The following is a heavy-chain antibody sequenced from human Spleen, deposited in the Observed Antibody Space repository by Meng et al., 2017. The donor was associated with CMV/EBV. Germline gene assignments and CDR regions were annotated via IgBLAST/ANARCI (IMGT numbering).Heavy chain of an antibody. J-gene: IGHJ6*02. CDR2: INGDGSST. D-gene: IGHD3-3*01. Sequence: GESLKISCAASGFTFSGYWMHWVRQAPGKGLVWVSRINGDGSSTSYADSVKGRFTISRDNAKNTLYLQMNSLRAEDTAVYYCARDSGHYDFWSGDWEYYYGMDVWGQGTTVTVSS. CDR3: ARDSGHYDFWSGDWEYYYGMDV. CDR1: GFTFSGYW. V-gene: IGHV3-74*01.